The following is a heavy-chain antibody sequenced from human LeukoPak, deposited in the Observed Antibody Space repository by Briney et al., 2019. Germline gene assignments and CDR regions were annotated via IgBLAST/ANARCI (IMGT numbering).Heavy chain of an antibody. CDR3: ARHAGGIAAAGTRPFDY. V-gene: IGHV4-39*01. D-gene: IGHD6-13*01. CDR2: IYYSGST. Sequence: SETLSLTCTVSGASFSSSTYYWGWICQPPGKGLEWIGSIYYSGSTYYNPSLKCRVTMSVDTSKNQFSLKLSSVTAADTAVYYCARHAGGIAAAGTRPFDYWGQGTLVTVSS. CDR1: GASFSSSTYY. J-gene: IGHJ4*02.